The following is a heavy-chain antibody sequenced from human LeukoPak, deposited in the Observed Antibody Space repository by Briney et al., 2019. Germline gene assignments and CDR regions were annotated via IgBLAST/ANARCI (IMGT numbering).Heavy chain of an antibody. D-gene: IGHD3-22*01. V-gene: IGHV4-59*01. CDR3: ARARSTYYYDSSGYVLDY. Sequence: SETLSLTCTVSGGSISSYYWNWIWQPPGKGLEWIGYIYYSGFTNYNPSLKSRVTISVDTSKNQFSLKLSSVTAADTAVYYCARARSTYYYDSSGYVLDYWGQGALVTVSS. J-gene: IGHJ4*02. CDR2: IYYSGFT. CDR1: GGSISSYY.